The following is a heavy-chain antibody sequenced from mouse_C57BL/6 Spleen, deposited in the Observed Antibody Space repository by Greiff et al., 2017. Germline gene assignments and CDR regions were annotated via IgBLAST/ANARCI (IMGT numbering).Heavy chain of an antibody. V-gene: IGHV1-82*01. CDR3: ARDSNCAY. CDR1: GYAFSSSW. Sequence: VQLQQSGPELVQPGASVKISCKASGYAFSSSWMNWVKQRPGKGLEWIGRIYPGDGDTNYNGKFKGKATLTADKSSSTAYMQLSSLTSEDSAVYFCARDSNCAYWGQGTLVTVSA. CDR2: IYPGDGDT. D-gene: IGHD2-5*01. J-gene: IGHJ3*01.